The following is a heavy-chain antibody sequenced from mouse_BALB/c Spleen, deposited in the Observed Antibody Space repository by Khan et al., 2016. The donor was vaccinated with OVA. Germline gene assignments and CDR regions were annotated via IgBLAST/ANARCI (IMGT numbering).Heavy chain of an antibody. V-gene: IGHV2-3*01. CDR2: IWGDGST. Sequence: QVQLKESGPGLVAPSQSLSITCTVSGFSLTSYGVGWVRQPPGKGLEWLGVIWGDGSTNYHSALISRLNINKDNSKSQVFLKLNSLQTDDTATYYCAIYSYGRAWFAYWGQGTLVTVSA. J-gene: IGHJ3*01. CDR3: AIYSYGRAWFAY. CDR1: GFSLTSYG. D-gene: IGHD1-1*01.